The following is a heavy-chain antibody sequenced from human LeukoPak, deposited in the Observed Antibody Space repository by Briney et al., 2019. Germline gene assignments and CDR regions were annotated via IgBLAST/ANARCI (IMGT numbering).Heavy chain of an antibody. Sequence: GGSLRLSCAASGFTFSSYGMHWVRQAPGKGLEWVEVIWYDGSNKYYADSVKGRFTISRDNSKNTLYLQMNSLRAEDTAVYYCARDKLDSSSWYYFDYWGQGTLVTVSS. J-gene: IGHJ4*02. CDR3: ARDKLDSSSWYYFDY. CDR1: GFTFSSYG. V-gene: IGHV3-33*01. CDR2: IWYDGSNK. D-gene: IGHD6-13*01.